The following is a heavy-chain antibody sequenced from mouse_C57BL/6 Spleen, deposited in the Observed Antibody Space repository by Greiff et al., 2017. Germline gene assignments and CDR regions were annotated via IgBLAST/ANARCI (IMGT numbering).Heavy chain of an antibody. J-gene: IGHJ1*03. D-gene: IGHD1-1*01. CDR2: IGPGSGST. Sequence: VKLQESGAELVKPGASVKISCKASGYTFTDYYINWVKQRPGQGLEWIGKIGPGSGSTYYNETFKGKATLTADKSSSTAYMQLSSLTSEDSAVYFCARDGSSFYWYFDVWGTGTTVTVSS. CDR3: ARDGSSFYWYFDV. V-gene: IGHV1-77*01. CDR1: GYTFTDYY.